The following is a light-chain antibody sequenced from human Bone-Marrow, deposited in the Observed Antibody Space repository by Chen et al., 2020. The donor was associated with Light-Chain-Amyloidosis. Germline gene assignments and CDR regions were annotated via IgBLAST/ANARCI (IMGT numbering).Light chain of an antibody. CDR3: QQYYRPPYT. V-gene: IGKV4-1*01. Sequence: DIVMTQSPYSLAMSLGERATINCKSRQSVFYSSSSKNYLAWYQQKPGPPPKLLIHWASTRESGVPDRVSGSGSGTDFTLAISSLQAEDVAVYYWQQYYRPPYTFGQGAKLEIK. CDR1: QSVFYSSSSKNY. CDR2: WAS. J-gene: IGKJ2*01.